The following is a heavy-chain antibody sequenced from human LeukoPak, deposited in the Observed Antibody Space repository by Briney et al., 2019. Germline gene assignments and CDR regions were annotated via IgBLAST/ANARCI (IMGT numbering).Heavy chain of an antibody. CDR1: GGSISSSSYY. D-gene: IGHD3-16*02. CDR3: ARLGIYYDYVWGSYRYFDY. CDR2: IYYSGST. Sequence: KPSETLSLTCTVSGGSISSSSYYWGWIRQPPGKGLEWIGSIYYSGSTYYNPSLKSRVTISVDTSKNQFSLKLSSVTAADTAVYYCARLGIYYDYVWGSYRYFDYWGQGTLVTVSS. V-gene: IGHV4-39*01. J-gene: IGHJ4*02.